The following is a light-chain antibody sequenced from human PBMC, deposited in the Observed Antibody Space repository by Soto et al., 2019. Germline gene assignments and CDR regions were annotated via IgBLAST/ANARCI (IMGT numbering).Light chain of an antibody. Sequence: EIVMTQSPATLSVSQGERATLSCRASQSVSSNLAWYQQKPGQAPRLLIYGASTRATGIPARFSGSGSGTEFTLTICSLQSEDFAVYYCQQYNNWPGTFGQGTKV. J-gene: IGKJ1*01. V-gene: IGKV3-15*01. CDR3: QQYNNWPGT. CDR1: QSVSSN. CDR2: GAS.